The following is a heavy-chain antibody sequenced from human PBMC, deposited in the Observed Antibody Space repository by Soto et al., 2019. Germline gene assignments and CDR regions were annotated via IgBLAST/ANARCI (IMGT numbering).Heavy chain of an antibody. J-gene: IGHJ5*02. CDR1: GYTFTGHW. Sequence: GESLKISCQGSGYTFTGHWISWVRQMPGKGLEWMGRIDPSDSYTDYSPTVQGHVTMSADKSINTAYLQWSSLQAADTAVYYCARVGPWVPYYYDSSPYTFENWFDPWGQGTLVTVSS. CDR2: IDPSDSYT. D-gene: IGHD3-22*01. CDR3: ARVGPWVPYYYDSSPYTFENWFDP. V-gene: IGHV5-10-1*01.